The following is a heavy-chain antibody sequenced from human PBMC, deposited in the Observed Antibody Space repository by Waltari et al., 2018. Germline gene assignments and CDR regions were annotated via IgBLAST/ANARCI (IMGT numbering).Heavy chain of an antibody. CDR1: GYSISSGYY. CDR2: IYHSGST. Sequence: QVQLQESGPGLVKPSETLSLTCAVSGYSISSGYYWGWIRQPPGKGLEWIGSIYHSGSTNYNPSLKSRVTISVDTSKNQFSLKLSSVTAADTAVYYCASWVGATPSWGQGTLVTVSS. J-gene: IGHJ5*02. D-gene: IGHD1-26*01. CDR3: ASWVGATPS. V-gene: IGHV4-38-2*01.